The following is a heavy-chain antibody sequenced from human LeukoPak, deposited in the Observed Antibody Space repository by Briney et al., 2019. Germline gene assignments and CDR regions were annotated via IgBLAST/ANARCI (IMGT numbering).Heavy chain of an antibody. CDR1: GYTFTGYY. CDR2: INPNSGGT. D-gene: IGHD5-12*01. Sequence: ASVKVSCKASGYTFTGYYMHWVRQAPGQGVEWMGWINPNSGGTNYAQKFQGRVTMTRDTSISTAYMELSRLRSDDTAVYYCARGTLVHIVAGDWFDPWGQGTLVTVSS. V-gene: IGHV1-2*02. CDR3: ARGTLVHIVAGDWFDP. J-gene: IGHJ5*02.